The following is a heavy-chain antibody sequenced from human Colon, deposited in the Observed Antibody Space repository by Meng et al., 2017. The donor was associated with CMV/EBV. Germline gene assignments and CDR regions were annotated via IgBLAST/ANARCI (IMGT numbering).Heavy chain of an antibody. Sequence: SCVASGFAFNAYGMSWVRQAPGKGLEWVSSISCYGDMTYYADSVKGRFTISRDNSKTSQYLQMNSLRVEDTAVYYCAKERFCDAPPKRSFDFWGQGTLVTVSS. D-gene: IGHD3-10*01. CDR2: ISCYGDMT. J-gene: IGHJ4*02. CDR1: GFAFNAYG. CDR3: AKERFCDAPPKRSFDF. V-gene: IGHV3-23*01.